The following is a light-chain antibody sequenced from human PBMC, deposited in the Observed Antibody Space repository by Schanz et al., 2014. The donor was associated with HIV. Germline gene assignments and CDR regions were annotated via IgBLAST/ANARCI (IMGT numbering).Light chain of an antibody. CDR3: SSYANTDTVL. J-gene: IGLJ2*01. V-gene: IGLV2-14*01. CDR2: DVS. Sequence: QSALTQPPSASGSPGQSVTISCTGTSSDVGGYNYVSWYQQHPGKAPKLLLYDVSIRVRPSGVSNRFSGSKSGVTASLTISGLQSEDEADYYCSSYANTDTVLFGGGTKLTVL. CDR1: SSDVGGYNY.